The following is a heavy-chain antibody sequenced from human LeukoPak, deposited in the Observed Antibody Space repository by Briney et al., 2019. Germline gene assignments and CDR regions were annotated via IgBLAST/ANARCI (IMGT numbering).Heavy chain of an antibody. Sequence: GRSLRLSFAASGFTFTNYDVHWIRQAPGKGLEWVAVIWYDGSNKYYVDSVKGRFTISRDISKNTLYLQMNSLSAEDTAVYYCARHGYNYGFDYWGQGTLVTVSS. J-gene: IGHJ4*02. CDR3: ARHGYNYGFDY. CDR1: GFTFTNYD. V-gene: IGHV3-33*01. CDR2: IWYDGSNK. D-gene: IGHD5-24*01.